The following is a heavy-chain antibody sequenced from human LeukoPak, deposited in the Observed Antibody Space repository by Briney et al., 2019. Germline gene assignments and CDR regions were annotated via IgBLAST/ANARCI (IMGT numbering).Heavy chain of an antibody. Sequence: GGSLRLSCSTSGFTFSSYWMRWVRQAPGKGLEWVAKIKQDGSEKYYVDSVKGRFTISRDNAKNSLFLQMNSLRADDTAVYYCAREYYDSSGYYHGWHWGQGALVTVSS. J-gene: IGHJ4*02. V-gene: IGHV3-7*01. D-gene: IGHD3-22*01. CDR2: IKQDGSEK. CDR3: AREYYDSSGYYHGWH. CDR1: GFTFSSYW.